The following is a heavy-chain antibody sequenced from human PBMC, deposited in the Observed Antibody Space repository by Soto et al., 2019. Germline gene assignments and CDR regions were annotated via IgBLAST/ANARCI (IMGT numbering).Heavy chain of an antibody. J-gene: IGHJ4*02. CDR1: GFTFRDYY. Sequence: QVQLVESGGDLVKPGGSLRLSCVASGFTFRDYYMSWVRQAPGKGLEWVSYISSSGSYTKYADSVKGRFTISRDNAQKSLDLQMNSLRAEDTAVYYCASHDYGDRFIDYWGQGTLVTVSS. D-gene: IGHD4-17*01. V-gene: IGHV3-11*05. CDR2: ISSSGSYT. CDR3: ASHDYGDRFIDY.